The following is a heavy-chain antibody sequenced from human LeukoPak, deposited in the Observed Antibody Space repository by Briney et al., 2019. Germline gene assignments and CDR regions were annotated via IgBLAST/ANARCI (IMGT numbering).Heavy chain of an antibody. J-gene: IGHJ4*02. D-gene: IGHD3-9*01. V-gene: IGHV3-23*01. Sequence: GGSLRLSCAASGFTFSSYAMSWVRQAPGKGLEWVSAISGSGGSTHYADSVKGRFTISRDNSKNTLYLQMNSLRAEDTAVYYCAKPGPYDILTGYYFDYWGQGTLVTVSS. CDR3: AKPGPYDILTGYYFDY. CDR1: GFTFSSYA. CDR2: ISGSGGST.